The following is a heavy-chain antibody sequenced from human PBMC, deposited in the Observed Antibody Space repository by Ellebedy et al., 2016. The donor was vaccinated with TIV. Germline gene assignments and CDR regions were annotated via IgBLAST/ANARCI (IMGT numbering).Heavy chain of an antibody. CDR3: ARYGSGSYGGWFDS. CDR1: GASFSHYY. V-gene: IGHV4-34*01. D-gene: IGHD3-10*01. CDR2: INHRGST. J-gene: IGHJ5*01. Sequence: SETLSLXXAVYGASFSHYYWSWIRRPPGKGLEWIGEINHRGSTNYNPSLKSRVTISVATSKNQFSLKLDSVTAADTAVYYCARYGSGSYGGWFDSWGQGTLVTVSS.